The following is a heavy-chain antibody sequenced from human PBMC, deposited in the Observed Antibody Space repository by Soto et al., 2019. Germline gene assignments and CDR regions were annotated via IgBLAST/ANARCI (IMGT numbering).Heavy chain of an antibody. V-gene: IGHV3-33*01. J-gene: IGHJ3*02. CDR2: IWYDGSNK. CDR1: GFTFSSYG. CDR3: AREGPEDAFDI. Sequence: QVQLMESGGGVVQPGRSLRLSCAASGFTFSSYGMHWVRQAPGKGLEWVAVIWYDGSNKYYADSVKGRFTISRDNSKNTLYLQMNSLRAEDTAVYYCAREGPEDAFDIWGQGTMVTVSS.